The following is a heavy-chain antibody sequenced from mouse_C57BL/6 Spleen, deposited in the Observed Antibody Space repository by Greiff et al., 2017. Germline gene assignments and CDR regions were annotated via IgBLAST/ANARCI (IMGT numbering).Heavy chain of an antibody. CDR2: ISSGSSTI. V-gene: IGHV5-17*01. D-gene: IGHD1-1*01. CDR1: GFTFSDYG. CDR3: ARGHGSSPAWFAY. Sequence: EVKLMESGGGLVKPGGSLKLSCAASGFTFSDYGMHWVRQAPEKGLEWVAYISSGSSTIYYADKVKGRFTISRDNAKNTLFLQMTSLRSEDTAMYYCARGHGSSPAWFAYWGQGTLVTVSA. J-gene: IGHJ3*01.